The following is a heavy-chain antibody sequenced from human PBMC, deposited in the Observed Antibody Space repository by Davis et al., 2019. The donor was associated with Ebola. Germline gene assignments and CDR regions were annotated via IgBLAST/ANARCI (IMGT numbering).Heavy chain of an antibody. CDR2: FYYAGTT. CDR3: ARYGPGDIVLVPAVWLFDP. J-gene: IGHJ5*02. V-gene: IGHV4-39*01. Sequence: MPSETLSLTCTVSGGSITSGDYYWGWIRQSPGKGLEWIGTFYYAGTTFYNPSLKSRITVSVDPSKNQFSLKLNSATAADTAVYYCARYGPGDIVLVPAVWLFDPWGQGTLVSVSS. D-gene: IGHD2-2*01. CDR1: GGSITSGDYY.